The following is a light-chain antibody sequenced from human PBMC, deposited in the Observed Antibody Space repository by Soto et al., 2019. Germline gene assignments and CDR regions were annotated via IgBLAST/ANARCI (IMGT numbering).Light chain of an antibody. CDR1: QDINTY. CDR2: DAS. J-gene: IGKJ4*01. V-gene: IGKV3-11*01. Sequence: EGVLTQSPVTLSLSPWEKATLSCSASQDINTYLGWYQQKPGQPPRRLMYDASNRASGVPARFGGSGSGTDFTLTIDTLEPEDFAIDYCQPRYNWPLTFGAGTRVEIK. CDR3: QPRYNWPLT.